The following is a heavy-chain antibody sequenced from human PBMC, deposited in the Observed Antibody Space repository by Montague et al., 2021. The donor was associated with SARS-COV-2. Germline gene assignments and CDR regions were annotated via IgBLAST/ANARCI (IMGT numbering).Heavy chain of an antibody. CDR2: MYTNGST. Sequence: MYTNGSTNYNTSLKSRVTISVDTSKNQFSLKLRYVTAADTAVYYCERQVAVVWSGYFDYWGQGQRGTVS. CDR3: ERQVAVVWSGYFDY. V-gene: IGHV4-4*09. D-gene: IGHD3-3*01. J-gene: IGHJ4*02.